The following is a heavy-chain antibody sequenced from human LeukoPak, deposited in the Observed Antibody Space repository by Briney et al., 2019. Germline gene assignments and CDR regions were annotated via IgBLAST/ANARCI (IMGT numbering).Heavy chain of an antibody. CDR1: GGSISSYY. Sequence: PSETLSLTCTVSGGSISSYYWSWIRQPPGKGLEWIGYIYFSGSINSNPSLKSRVTISVDTSKNQFSLKLSSVTAADTAVYYCARHYYYVSSGLFHYWGQGTLVTVSS. J-gene: IGHJ4*02. CDR3: ARHYYYVSSGLFHY. CDR2: IYFSGSI. D-gene: IGHD3-22*01. V-gene: IGHV4-59*01.